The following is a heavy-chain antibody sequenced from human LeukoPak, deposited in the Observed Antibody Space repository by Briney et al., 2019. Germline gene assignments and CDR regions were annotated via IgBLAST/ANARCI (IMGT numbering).Heavy chain of an antibody. CDR2: HFASNK. J-gene: IGHJ4*02. CDR1: GFIFSSYG. Sequence: GGSLRLSCVTSGFIFSSYGIHWVRQAPGKGLEWVAWHFASNKYYAESVRGRFTMSRDNSKSTLYLQMDSMRVEDTAVYHCARDLCSTTSCFDYWGQGTLVSVSS. CDR3: ARDLCSTTSCFDY. V-gene: IGHV3-33*01. D-gene: IGHD2-2*01.